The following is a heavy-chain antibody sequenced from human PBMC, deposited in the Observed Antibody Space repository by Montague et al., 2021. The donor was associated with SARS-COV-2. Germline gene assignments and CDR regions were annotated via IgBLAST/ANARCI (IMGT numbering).Heavy chain of an antibody. CDR3: ARGYSGSYYSYFDY. CDR2: MSYDGSNK. V-gene: IGHV3-30*04. J-gene: IGHJ4*02. Sequence: SLRLSCAASGFTFSSYAMHWVRQAPGKGLEWVAVMSYDGSNKYYADSVKGRFTISRDNSKNTLYLQMNSLRAEDTAVYYCARGYSGSYYSYFDYWGQGTLVTVSS. CDR1: GFTFSSYA. D-gene: IGHD1-26*01.